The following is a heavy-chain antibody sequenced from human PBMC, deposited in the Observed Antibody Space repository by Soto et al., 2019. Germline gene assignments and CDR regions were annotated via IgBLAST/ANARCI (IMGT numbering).Heavy chain of an antibody. D-gene: IGHD1-26*01. J-gene: IGHJ6*02. CDR3: ATQAPWDYYYYGMDV. Sequence: EVQLVESGGGLVKPGGSLRLSCAASGFTFSSYSMNWVRQAPGKGLEWVSSISSSSSYIYYADSVKGRFTISRDNAKNSLYLQMNRLRAEDTAVYYCATQAPWDYYYYGMDVWGQGTTVTVSS. CDR1: GFTFSSYS. CDR2: ISSSSSYI. V-gene: IGHV3-21*01.